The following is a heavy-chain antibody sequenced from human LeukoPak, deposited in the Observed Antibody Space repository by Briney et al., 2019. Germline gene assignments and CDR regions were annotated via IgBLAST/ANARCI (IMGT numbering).Heavy chain of an antibody. Sequence: PGRSLRLSCAAPGFTFSSYGMHWVRQAPGKGLEWVAVIWYDGSNKYYADSVKGRFTISRDNSKNTLYLQMNSLRAEDTAVYYCAREPSTYYDILTGLSYFDYWGQGTLVTVSS. CDR3: AREPSTYYDILTGLSYFDY. CDR1: GFTFSSYG. V-gene: IGHV3-33*01. J-gene: IGHJ4*02. D-gene: IGHD3-9*01. CDR2: IWYDGSNK.